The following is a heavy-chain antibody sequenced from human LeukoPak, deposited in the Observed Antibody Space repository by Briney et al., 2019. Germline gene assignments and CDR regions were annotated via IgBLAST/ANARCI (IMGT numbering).Heavy chain of an antibody. Sequence: GGSLRLSWAASGFTFSSYAMHWVRQAAGKGLEWVAVISYDGSNNYYADSVKGRFTLSRDNSKNTLYLQMNSLRAEDTAVYYCARVMGSDYWGQGTLVTVSS. CDR2: ISYDGSNN. CDR3: ARVMGSDY. J-gene: IGHJ4*02. CDR1: GFTFSSYA. D-gene: IGHD1-26*01. V-gene: IGHV3-30-3*01.